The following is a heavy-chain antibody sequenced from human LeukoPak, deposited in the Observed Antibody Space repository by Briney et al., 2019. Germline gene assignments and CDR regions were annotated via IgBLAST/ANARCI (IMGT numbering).Heavy chain of an antibody. CDR2: IVGSSGVGT. V-gene: IGHV3-23*01. D-gene: IGHD4-17*01. CDR1: GFTFSIYA. CDR3: AKDIYDDYAGLDY. Sequence: GSPRLSCAASGFTFSIYAMSWVCQAPGKGLEWVSGIVGSSGVGTYYAESVEGRFTISRDNSKNTLYLQMNSLRAEDTAVYYCAKDIYDDYAGLDYWGQGTLVTVSS. J-gene: IGHJ4*02.